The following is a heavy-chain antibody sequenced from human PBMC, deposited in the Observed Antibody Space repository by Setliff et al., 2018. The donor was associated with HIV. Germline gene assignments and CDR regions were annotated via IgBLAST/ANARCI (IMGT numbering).Heavy chain of an antibody. CDR3: ARGTAYYNFWSGYSQDYYYYMDV. CDR1: GGSFSGYY. J-gene: IGHJ6*03. V-gene: IGHV4-34*01. D-gene: IGHD3-3*01. CDR2: INHSGST. Sequence: TLSLPCAVYGGSFSGYYWSWIRQSPGKGLEWIGEINHSGSTKYNPSLKSRVTISVDTSKNQFSLKLSSVTAADTAVYYCARGTAYYNFWSGYSQDYYYYMDVWGKGTTVTVSS.